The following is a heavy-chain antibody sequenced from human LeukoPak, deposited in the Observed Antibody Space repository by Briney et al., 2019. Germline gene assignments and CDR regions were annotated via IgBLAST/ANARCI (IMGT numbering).Heavy chain of an antibody. CDR2: IYYSGST. J-gene: IGHJ5*02. D-gene: IGHD5-12*01. CDR3: ARSGYDGRGWFDP. Sequence: SETLSLTRAVYGGSFSGYYWGWIRQPPGKGLECIGSIYYSGSTYYNPSLKSRVTISVDTSKNQFSLKVSSVTAADTAVYYCARSGYDGRGWFDPWGQGTLVTVSS. CDR1: GGSFSGYY. V-gene: IGHV4-34*01.